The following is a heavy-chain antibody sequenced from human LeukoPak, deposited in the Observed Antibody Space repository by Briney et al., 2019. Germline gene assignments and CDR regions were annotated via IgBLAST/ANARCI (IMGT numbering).Heavy chain of an antibody. D-gene: IGHD6-6*01. V-gene: IGHV3-15*01. Sequence: GGPLRLSCAASGFTFSNAWMNWVRQAPGKGLEWVGRIKTKTDGATTDYAAPVKGRFTISRDDSKNTLYLQMNSLRVEDTAVYYCARGLYSSSPWGQGTLVTVSS. CDR2: IKTKTDGATT. J-gene: IGHJ4*02. CDR1: GFTFSNAW. CDR3: ARGLYSSSP.